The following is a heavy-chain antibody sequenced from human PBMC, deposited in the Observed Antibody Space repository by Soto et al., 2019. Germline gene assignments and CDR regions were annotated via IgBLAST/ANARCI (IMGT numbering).Heavy chain of an antibody. CDR1: GGTFSSYA. CDR3: ASGPRDKPFDY. CDR2: IIPIFGTA. J-gene: IGHJ4*02. Sequence: GASVKVSCKASGGTFSSYAISWVRQAPGQGLEWMGGIIPIFGTANYALKFQGRVTITADKSTSTAYMELSSLRSEDTAVYYCASGPRDKPFDYWGQGTLVTVSS. V-gene: IGHV1-69*06.